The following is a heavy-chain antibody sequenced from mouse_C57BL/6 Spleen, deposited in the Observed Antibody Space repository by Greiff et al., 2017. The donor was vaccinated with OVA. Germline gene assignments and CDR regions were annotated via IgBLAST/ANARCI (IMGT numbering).Heavy chain of an antibody. CDR3: ARSSTGTLLAD. D-gene: IGHD4-1*02. J-gene: IGHJ3*01. CDR1: GYTFTSYW. CDR2: INPSNGGT. Sequence: QVQLQQPGTDLVKPGASVKLSCKASGYTFTSYWMHWVKQRPGQGLEWIGNINPSNGGTNYNETFKSKATLTVDKSSSTAYMQLSSLTSEDSAVNDCARSSTGTLLADWGQGTLVTVSA. V-gene: IGHV1-53*01.